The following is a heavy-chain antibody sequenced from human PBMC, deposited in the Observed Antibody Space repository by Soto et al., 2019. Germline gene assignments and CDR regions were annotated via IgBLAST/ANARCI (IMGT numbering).Heavy chain of an antibody. CDR2: ISFDGSNK. D-gene: IGHD2-2*02. CDR1: GFTFSSYA. J-gene: IGHJ6*02. V-gene: IGHV3-30-3*01. Sequence: QVQLVESGGGVVQPGRSLRLSCAASGFTFSSYAMHWVRQAPGKGLEWVAVISFDGSNKYYAGSVKGRLTISRDNSKNTQYMKMNSRRAEDTAVYYCARSLYCTSTTCYTPAYYYGMDVWGQGTTVTVSS. CDR3: ARSLYCTSTTCYTPAYYYGMDV.